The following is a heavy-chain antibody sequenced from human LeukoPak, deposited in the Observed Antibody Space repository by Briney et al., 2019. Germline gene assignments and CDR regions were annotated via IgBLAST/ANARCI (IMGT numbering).Heavy chain of an antibody. CDR2: ISGYSVTT. Sequence: GGSLRLSCAASGFTFSNSAMSWVRQSPGKGLECVSFISGYSVTTYYADSVQGRFTVSRDNSKKTLYLQMHNLRDEDTAIYYCAKHYGDYFLDFWGQGTLVTVSS. J-gene: IGHJ4*02. D-gene: IGHD4-17*01. V-gene: IGHV3-23*01. CDR1: GFTFSNSA. CDR3: AKHYGDYFLDF.